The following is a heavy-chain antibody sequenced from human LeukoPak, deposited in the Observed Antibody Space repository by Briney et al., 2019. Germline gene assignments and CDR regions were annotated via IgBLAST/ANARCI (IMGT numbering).Heavy chain of an antibody. D-gene: IGHD2-2*01. CDR1: GFTFSSYG. Sequence: GGSLRLSCAASGFTFSSYGMHWVRQAPGKGLEWVAVIWYDGSNKYYADSVKGRFTISRDNSKNTLYLQMNSLRAEDTAVYYCARAPFSQKYCSSTSCYHNWFDPWGQGTLVTVSS. J-gene: IGHJ5*02. CDR2: IWYDGSNK. V-gene: IGHV3-33*01. CDR3: ARAPFSQKYCSSTSCYHNWFDP.